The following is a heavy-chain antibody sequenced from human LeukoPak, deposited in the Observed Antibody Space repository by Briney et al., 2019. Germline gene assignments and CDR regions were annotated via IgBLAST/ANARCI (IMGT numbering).Heavy chain of an antibody. CDR1: GFTFSRYS. J-gene: IGHJ3*02. V-gene: IGHV3-21*01. CDR2: ICISSNYI. CDR3: ARGSRLGVVGRDAFDI. D-gene: IGHD3-3*01. Sequence: GGSLRLSCAASGFTFSRYSMNWVRQAPGKGLEWVSSICISSNYIYYADSVKGRFTISRDNAKNSLYLQVNSLRAEDTAVYYCARGSRLGVVGRDAFDIWGQGTVVTVSS.